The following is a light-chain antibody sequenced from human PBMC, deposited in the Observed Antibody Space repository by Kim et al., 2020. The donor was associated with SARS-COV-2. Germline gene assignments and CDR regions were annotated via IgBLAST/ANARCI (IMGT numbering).Light chain of an antibody. CDR3: QQHNSYPLT. CDR1: QSINNW. V-gene: IGKV1-5*03. J-gene: IGKJ4*01. Sequence: ASVGDRVTITCRASQSINNWLAWYQQKPENAPKLLIYKSSSLESGVPSRFSGSGSGTAFTLTISSLQPDDFATYYCQQHNSYPLTFGGGTKVDIK. CDR2: KSS.